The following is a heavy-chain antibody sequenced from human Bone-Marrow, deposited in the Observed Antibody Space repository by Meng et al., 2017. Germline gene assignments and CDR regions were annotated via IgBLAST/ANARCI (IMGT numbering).Heavy chain of an antibody. CDR3: SGHVDY. Sequence: GQLVESGGGVVQPGRSLRLAFAASGFTFSNAWMTWVRQAPGKGLEWIGRMKSNVDGGTVDYAAAVKGRFFISRDDSENTFYLQMNSLKTEDTAVYYCSGHVDYWGHGTLVTVSS. J-gene: IGHJ4*01. V-gene: IGHV3-15*01. CDR1: GFTFSNAW. CDR2: MKSNVDGGTV.